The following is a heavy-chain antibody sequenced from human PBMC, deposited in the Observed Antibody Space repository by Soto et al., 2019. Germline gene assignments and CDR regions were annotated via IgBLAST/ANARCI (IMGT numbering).Heavy chain of an antibody. CDR2: INPNSGGT. CDR3: ARDPASFYYDILTGYQNWFDP. D-gene: IGHD3-9*01. CDR1: GYTFTGYY. J-gene: IGHJ5*02. V-gene: IGHV1-2*02. Sequence: ASVKVSCKASGYTFTGYYMHWVRQAPGQGLEWMGWINPNSGGTNYAQKFQGRVTMTRDTSISTAYMELSRLRSDDAAVYYCARDPASFYYDILTGYQNWFDPWGQGTLVTVSS.